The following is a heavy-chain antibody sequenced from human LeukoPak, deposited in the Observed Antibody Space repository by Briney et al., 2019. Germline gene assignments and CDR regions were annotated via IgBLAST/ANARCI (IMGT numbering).Heavy chain of an antibody. Sequence: SVKVSCKASGGTFSSYAISWVRQAPGQGLEWMGRIIPILGIANYAQKFQGRVTITADKSTSTAYMELSSLRSEDTAVYYCARDQTGYCSSTRCYHYGMDVWGQGTTVTVSS. D-gene: IGHD2-2*03. CDR2: IIPILGIA. CDR3: ARDQTGYCSSTRCYHYGMDV. CDR1: GGTFSSYA. J-gene: IGHJ6*02. V-gene: IGHV1-69*04.